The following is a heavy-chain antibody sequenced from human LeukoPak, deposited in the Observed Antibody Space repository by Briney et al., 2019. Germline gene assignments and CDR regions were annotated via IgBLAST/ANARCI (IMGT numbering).Heavy chain of an antibody. CDR2: IYYSGST. Sequence: PSETLSLTCTVSGGSISSSSYYWGWIRQPPGKGLEWIGSIYYSGSTYYNLPLKSRVTISVDTSKNQFSLKLSSVTAADTAVYYCAIHRAGAAAYFDYWGQGTLVTVSS. D-gene: IGHD6-13*01. CDR3: AIHRAGAAAYFDY. J-gene: IGHJ4*02. V-gene: IGHV4-39*01. CDR1: GGSISSSSYY.